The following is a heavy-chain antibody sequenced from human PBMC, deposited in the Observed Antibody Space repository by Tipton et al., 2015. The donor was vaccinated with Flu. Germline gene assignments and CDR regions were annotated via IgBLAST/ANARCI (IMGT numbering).Heavy chain of an antibody. Sequence: SLRLSCAASGFNFSKYAMYWVRQAPGKGLEWVTVISFDGDNKYYAEYLKGRFTVSRDKSKYTLYLQIDSLRPEDTAGYYCARDRQKQLAPRLYYYDYGMDVWGLGTTVTVSS. CDR2: ISFDGDNK. V-gene: IGHV3-30*01. J-gene: IGHJ6*02. CDR1: GFNFSKYA. D-gene: IGHD1-1*01. CDR3: ARDRQKQLAPRLYYYDYGMDV.